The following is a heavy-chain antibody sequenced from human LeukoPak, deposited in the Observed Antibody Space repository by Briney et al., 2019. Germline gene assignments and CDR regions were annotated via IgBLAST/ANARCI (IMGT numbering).Heavy chain of an antibody. Sequence: GGSLRLSCAASGFTFSSYWMTWVRQAPGKGLEWVASINHNGNVNYYVDSVKGRFTISRDNAKKSLFLQMNSLRAEDTAVYYCARGRFIAGTTAYYFDYWGQGTLVTVSS. V-gene: IGHV3-7*03. D-gene: IGHD1-26*01. J-gene: IGHJ4*02. CDR3: ARGRFIAGTTAYYFDY. CDR1: GFTFSSYW. CDR2: INHNGNVN.